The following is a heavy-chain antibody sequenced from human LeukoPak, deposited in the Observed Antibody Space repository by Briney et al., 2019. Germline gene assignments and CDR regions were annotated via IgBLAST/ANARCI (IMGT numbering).Heavy chain of an antibody. CDR1: GYTFTGYY. J-gene: IGHJ5*02. CDR2: INPNSGGT. CDR3: ARDNSVGDNAWWFDP. V-gene: IGHV1-2*02. Sequence: ASVKVSCKASGYTFTGYYMHWVRQAPGQGLEWMGWINPNSGGTNYAQKFQGRVTMTRDTSISTVYMELSSLRSDDTAMYYCARDNSVGDNAWWFDPWGQGTLVTVSS. D-gene: IGHD1-26*01.